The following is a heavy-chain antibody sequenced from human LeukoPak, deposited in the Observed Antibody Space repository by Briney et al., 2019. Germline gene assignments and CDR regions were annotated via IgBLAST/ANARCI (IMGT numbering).Heavy chain of an antibody. CDR1: GYTFTIYG. CDR2: ISAYNGNT. D-gene: IGHD3-10*01. CDR3: ARVYGSESHFDY. Sequence: ASVKVSCKPSGYTFTIYGISWVRQAPGQGLEWMGWISAYNGNTNYAQKLQGRVTMTTDTSTSTAYMELRSLRSDDTAVYYCARVYGSESHFDYWGQGTLVTVSS. V-gene: IGHV1-18*01. J-gene: IGHJ4*02.